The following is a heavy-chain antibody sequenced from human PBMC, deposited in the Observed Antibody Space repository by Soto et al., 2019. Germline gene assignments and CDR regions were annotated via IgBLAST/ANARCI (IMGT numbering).Heavy chain of an antibody. V-gene: IGHV2-26*01. D-gene: IGHD6-13*01. CDR2: IFSNDEK. CDR1: GFSLSNARMG. Sequence: QVTLKESGPALVKPTETLTLTCTVSGFSLSNARMGVSWLRQPPGQALEWLAHIFSNDEKSYSTSLKSRLTIATATSKGRVVGTKTTINPSNTATYYCARTYSRKWSYFDYWGQGALVTVSS. CDR3: ARTYSRKWSYFDY. J-gene: IGHJ4*02.